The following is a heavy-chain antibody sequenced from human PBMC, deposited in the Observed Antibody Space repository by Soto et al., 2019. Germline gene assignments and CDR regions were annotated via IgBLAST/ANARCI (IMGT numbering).Heavy chain of an antibody. CDR2: IIPISGKV. CDR3: ARGPPFDSFAM. Sequence: QVQLVQSGAEVKKPGSSVKVSCKASGVTFSDYGISWVRQAPGQGLEWMGGIIPISGKVYYAQKFQGRVTITADRSTNTAYVEVTSLRSDDTAVYYCARGPPFDSFAMWGPGTLVTVSS. CDR1: GVTFSDYG. J-gene: IGHJ3*02. V-gene: IGHV1-69*06.